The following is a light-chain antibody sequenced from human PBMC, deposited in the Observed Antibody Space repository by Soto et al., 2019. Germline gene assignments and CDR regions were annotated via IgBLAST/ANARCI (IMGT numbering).Light chain of an antibody. J-gene: IGKJ4*01. CDR3: QQYGSSLGVT. V-gene: IGKV2-28*01. Sequence: DIVMTQSPLSLPVTPGEPASISCRSSQSLLHSNGYNYLDWYLQKPGQSPQLLIYLGSNRASGVPDRFSGSGSGTDFTLTISRLEPEDFAVYYCQQYGSSLGVTSGGGPKVHIK. CDR2: LGS. CDR1: QSLLHSNGYNY.